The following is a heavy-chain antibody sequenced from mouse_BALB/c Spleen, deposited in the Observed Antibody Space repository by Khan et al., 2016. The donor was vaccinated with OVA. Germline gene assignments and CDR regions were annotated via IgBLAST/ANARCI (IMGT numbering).Heavy chain of an antibody. CDR1: GFTFSSFG. Sequence: EVELVESGGGLVQPGGSRKLSCAASGFTFSSFGMHWVRQAPEKGLEWVAYISSGSSTIYYADTVKSRFTISRDNPKNTLFLQMTSLRSEDTAMYYCARGMGPPFDYWGQGTTLTVSS. J-gene: IGHJ2*01. D-gene: IGHD4-1*01. CDR3: ARGMGPPFDY. CDR2: ISSGSSTI. V-gene: IGHV5-17*02.